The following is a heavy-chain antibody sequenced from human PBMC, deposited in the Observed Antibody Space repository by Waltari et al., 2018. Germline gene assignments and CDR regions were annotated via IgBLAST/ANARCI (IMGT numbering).Heavy chain of an antibody. CDR1: GFTFHSYT. J-gene: IGHJ6*02. D-gene: IGHD6-13*01. V-gene: IGHV3-21*02. Sequence: EVQLVDSGGGLVKPGGSLSLSCAAAGFTFHSYTMNWVRQAPGKGLEWVSSISSTSSDIYYADSVKGRFTISRDNAKSSLYLQLNSLRAEDTAVYYCAGGYSSYYGMDVWGQGTTVTVSS. CDR2: ISSTSSDI. CDR3: AGGYSSYYGMDV.